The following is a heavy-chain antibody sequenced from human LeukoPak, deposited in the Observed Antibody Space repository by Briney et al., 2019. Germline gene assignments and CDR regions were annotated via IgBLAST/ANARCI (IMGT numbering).Heavy chain of an antibody. V-gene: IGHV4-59*01. CDR2: IYYSGST. D-gene: IGHD2-15*01. Sequence: SETLSLTCTVSGGSISSYYWSWIRQPPGKGLEWIGYIYYSGSTNYNPSLKSRVTISVDTSKNQFSLKLSSVTAADTAVYYCAREVVAATLVWFDPWGQGTLVTVSS. CDR3: AREVVAATLVWFDP. J-gene: IGHJ5*02. CDR1: GGSISSYY.